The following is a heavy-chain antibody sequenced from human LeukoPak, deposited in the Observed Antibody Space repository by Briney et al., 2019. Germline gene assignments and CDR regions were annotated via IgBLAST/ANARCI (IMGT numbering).Heavy chain of an antibody. CDR2: ISYDGSNK. Sequence: GGSLRLSCAASGFTFGSYAMYWVRQAPGKGLEWVAVISYDGSNKYYADSVKGRFTISRDNSKNTLYLQMNSLRAEDTAVYYCATHYYDSSGYYSPDYWGQGALVTVSS. J-gene: IGHJ4*02. CDR3: ATHYYDSSGYYSPDY. CDR1: GFTFGSYA. D-gene: IGHD3-22*01. V-gene: IGHV3-30-3*01.